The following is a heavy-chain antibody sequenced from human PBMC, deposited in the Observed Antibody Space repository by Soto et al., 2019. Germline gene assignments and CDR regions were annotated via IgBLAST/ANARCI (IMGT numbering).Heavy chain of an antibody. Sequence: SVKVSFKASGGTFSSYAISWLRQAPGQGLEWMGGIIPIFGTANYAQKFQGRVTITADESTSTAYMELSSLRSEDTAVYYCARDSHTYYYDSSGYQFDCWGQGTLVTVSS. CDR3: ARDSHTYYYDSSGYQFDC. CDR2: IIPIFGTA. J-gene: IGHJ4*02. D-gene: IGHD3-22*01. CDR1: GGTFSSYA. V-gene: IGHV1-69*13.